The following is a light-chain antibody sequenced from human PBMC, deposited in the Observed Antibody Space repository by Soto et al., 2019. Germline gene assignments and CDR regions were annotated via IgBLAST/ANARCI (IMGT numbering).Light chain of an antibody. CDR3: SSYTGSSTLV. CDR2: EVT. CDR1: SSDVGGYNR. Sequence: QSALTQPPSVSGSPGQSVTISCTGSSSDVGGYNRVSWYQQPPGTAPKLLIYEVTNRPSGVPDRFSGSKSGNTASLTISGLQTEDEADYYCSSYTGSSTLVFGTGTKLTVL. V-gene: IGLV2-18*02. J-gene: IGLJ1*01.